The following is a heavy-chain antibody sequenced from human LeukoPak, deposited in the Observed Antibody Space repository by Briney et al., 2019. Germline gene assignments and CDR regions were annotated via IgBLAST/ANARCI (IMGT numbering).Heavy chain of an antibody. CDR2: ISWNSGSI. CDR3: AKAEAYSSGSDFDY. CDR1: GFTFGDYA. J-gene: IGHJ4*02. Sequence: GRSLRLSCATSGFTFGDYAMHWVRQAPGKGLEWVSGISWNSGSIGYADSVKGRFTISRDNAKNSLYLQMNSLRAEDTALYYCAKAEAYSSGSDFDYWGQGTLVTVSS. D-gene: IGHD6-19*01. V-gene: IGHV3-9*01.